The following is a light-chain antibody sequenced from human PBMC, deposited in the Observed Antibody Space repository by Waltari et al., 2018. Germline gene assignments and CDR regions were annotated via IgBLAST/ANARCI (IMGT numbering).Light chain of an antibody. CDR2: EVS. Sequence: QSALTQPASVSGSHGQSITISCTGTRSEVWSSNLCSWYQQYPGKAPKLIIYEVSKRPSGLSNRFSGSKSGNTASLTISGLQAEDEADYYCCSNAGRTTVLSGGGTKVTVL. V-gene: IGLV2-23*02. CDR3: CSNAGRTTVL. J-gene: IGLJ2*01. CDR1: RSEVWSSNL.